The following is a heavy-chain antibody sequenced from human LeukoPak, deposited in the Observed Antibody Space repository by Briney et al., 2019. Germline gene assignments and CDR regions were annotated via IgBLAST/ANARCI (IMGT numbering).Heavy chain of an antibody. Sequence: ASVKVSCKASGGTFSSYAISWVRQAPGQGLEWMGGIIPIFGSSNYAQNFQDRVTITADESTSTAYMELSSLRSEDTAVYYCASVTTVTTKGHGAFDIWGQGTMVTVS. CDR2: IIPIFGSS. CDR3: ASVTTVTTKGHGAFDI. D-gene: IGHD4-17*01. CDR1: GGTFSSYA. V-gene: IGHV1-69*13. J-gene: IGHJ3*02.